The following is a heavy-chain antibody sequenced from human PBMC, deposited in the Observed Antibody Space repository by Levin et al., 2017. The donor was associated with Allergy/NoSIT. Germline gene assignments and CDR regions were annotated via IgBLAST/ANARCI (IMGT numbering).Heavy chain of an antibody. CDR3: ATAPGGAVGLG. CDR2: INPSGGST. Sequence: GASVKVSCKASGYTFTSYYMHWVRQAPGQGLEWMGIINPSGGSTSYAQKFQGRVTMTRDTSTSTVYMELSSLRSEDTAVYYCATAPGGAVGLGWGQGTLVTVSS. V-gene: IGHV1-46*01. D-gene: IGHD6-19*01. CDR1: GYTFTSYY. J-gene: IGHJ4*02.